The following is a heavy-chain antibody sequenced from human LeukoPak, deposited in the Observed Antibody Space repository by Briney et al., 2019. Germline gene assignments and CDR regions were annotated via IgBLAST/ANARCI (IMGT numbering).Heavy chain of an antibody. CDR3: ARDDYYDSSGLDY. D-gene: IGHD3-22*01. CDR2: ISTGGST. CDR1: GLTVSRHY. V-gene: IGHV3-53*01. J-gene: IGHJ4*02. Sequence: GGSLRLSCVASGLTVSRHYMTWVRQAPGKGLEWLSVISTGGSTNYADSVKGRFTISRDNSKNILYLQMNSLRSEDTAVYYCARDDYYDSSGLDYWGQGTLVSVSS.